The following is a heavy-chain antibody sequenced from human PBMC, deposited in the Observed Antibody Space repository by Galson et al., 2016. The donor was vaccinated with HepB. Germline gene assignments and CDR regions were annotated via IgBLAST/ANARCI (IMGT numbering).Heavy chain of an antibody. Sequence: SLRLSCAASEFTFGSYSMNWVRQAPGKGLEWLASISRDSNLIYYADSVKGRFTISRDNAKNSLSLQMNSLRAEDTAVYYCARVSFNYVWGTHRFVYGMDVWGQGTTVTVSS. CDR1: EFTFGSYS. J-gene: IGHJ6*02. V-gene: IGHV3-21*01. CDR3: ARVSFNYVWGTHRFVYGMDV. CDR2: ISRDSNLI. D-gene: IGHD3-16*02.